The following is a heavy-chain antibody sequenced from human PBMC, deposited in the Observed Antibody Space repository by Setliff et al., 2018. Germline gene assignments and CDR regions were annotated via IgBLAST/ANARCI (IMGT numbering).Heavy chain of an antibody. V-gene: IGHV4-38-2*02. D-gene: IGHD5-18*01. J-gene: IGHJ4*02. CDR3: ARHLWGRYRAESSDYFDY. CDR2: FFHTGNT. CDR1: GYSISSGYY. Sequence: SETLSLTCTVSGYSISSGYYWGWIRQPTGKGLEWPGSFFHTGNTYYNPSLEGRVTISVDTSKNPFSLKLSSVTAADTAVYYCARHLWGRYRAESSDYFDYWGQGSLVTVSS.